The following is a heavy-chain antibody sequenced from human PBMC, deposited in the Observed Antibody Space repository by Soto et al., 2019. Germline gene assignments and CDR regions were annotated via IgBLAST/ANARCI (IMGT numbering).Heavy chain of an antibody. V-gene: IGHV1-2*02. CDR1: GYTFTHYY. CDR2: INPNSGGT. CDR3: ARVNYDFWSGYYTLTGGWFDP. D-gene: IGHD3-3*01. J-gene: IGHJ5*02. Sequence: ASVKVSCKASGYTFTHYYMHWVRQAPGQGLEWMGWINPNSGGTNYAQKFQGRVTMSRDTSISTAYMELSRLRSDDTAVYYCARVNYDFWSGYYTLTGGWFDPWGQGTLVTVSS.